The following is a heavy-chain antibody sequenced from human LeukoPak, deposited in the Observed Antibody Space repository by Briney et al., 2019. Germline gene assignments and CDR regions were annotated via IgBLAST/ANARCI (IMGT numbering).Heavy chain of an antibody. V-gene: IGHV4-30-2*01. D-gene: IGHD6-19*01. J-gene: IGHJ5*02. CDR1: GGSISSGGYY. Sequence: PSLTLSLTRAVSGGSISSGGYYWSWIRQPPGKGLEWIGEINHSGSTNYNPSLKSRVTISVDTSKNQFSLKLSSVTAADTAVYYCAARSSSGGTEETLNWFDPWGQGTLVTVSS. CDR3: AARSSSGGTEETLNWFDP. CDR2: INHSGST.